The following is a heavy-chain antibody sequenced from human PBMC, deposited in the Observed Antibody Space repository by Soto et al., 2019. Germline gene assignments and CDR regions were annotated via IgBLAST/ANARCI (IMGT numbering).Heavy chain of an antibody. D-gene: IGHD3-10*01. CDR3: ASYLVRGVTPIFDSYYGMDV. CDR1: GASITSSDYY. CDR2: IYYSGTT. V-gene: IGHV4-39*01. Sequence: HLQLQESGPGLVKPSETLSLTCTVSGASITSSDYYWGWIRQPPGKGLEWIGSIYYSGTTYYNPSLKSRVTIYVDTSKNQFSLKVSSVTAADTAMYYCASYLVRGVTPIFDSYYGMDVWGQGTTVSVSS. J-gene: IGHJ6*02.